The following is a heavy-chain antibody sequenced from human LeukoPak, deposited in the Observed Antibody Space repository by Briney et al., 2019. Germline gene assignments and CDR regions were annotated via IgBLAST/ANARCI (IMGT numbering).Heavy chain of an antibody. D-gene: IGHD5-18*01. CDR3: ARESVDTAMAHPYDFDY. CDR1: GYTFTGYY. Sequence: ASVKVSCKASGYTFTGYYMHWVRQAPGQGLEWMGWTNPNSGGTNYAQKFQGRVTMTRDTSISTAYMELSRLRSDDTAVYYCARESVDTAMAHPYDFDYWGQGTLVTVSS. CDR2: TNPNSGGT. V-gene: IGHV1-2*02. J-gene: IGHJ4*02.